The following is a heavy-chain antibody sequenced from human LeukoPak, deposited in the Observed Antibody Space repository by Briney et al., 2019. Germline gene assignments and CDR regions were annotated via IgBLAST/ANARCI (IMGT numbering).Heavy chain of an antibody. D-gene: IGHD6-19*01. CDR1: GFTFATYT. CDR3: ARGEWVDFDY. J-gene: IGHJ4*02. CDR2: ITSSSSTI. Sequence: PGGSLRLSCAASGFTFATYTMNWVRQAPGKGLEWVSYITSSSSTIQYADSVKGRFTISRDNAKNSLYLQMNSLRAEDTAVYYCARGEWVDFDYWGQGTLVTVSS. V-gene: IGHV3-48*01.